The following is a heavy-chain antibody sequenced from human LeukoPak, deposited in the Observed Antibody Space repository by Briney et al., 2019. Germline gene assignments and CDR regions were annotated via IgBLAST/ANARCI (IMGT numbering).Heavy chain of an antibody. Sequence: GGSLRLSCAASGFTFSNSVMSWVRQAPGRGLEWVSAISGSGGTTYYADSVRGRFTISRDNSRNTLYLQMNSLRAEDTAIYYCAKNGDRGAYCSGGTCYPYYYYYMDVWGKGTTVTISS. D-gene: IGHD2-15*01. CDR1: GFTFSNSV. V-gene: IGHV3-23*01. J-gene: IGHJ6*03. CDR3: AKNGDRGAYCSGGTCYPYYYYYMDV. CDR2: ISGSGGTT.